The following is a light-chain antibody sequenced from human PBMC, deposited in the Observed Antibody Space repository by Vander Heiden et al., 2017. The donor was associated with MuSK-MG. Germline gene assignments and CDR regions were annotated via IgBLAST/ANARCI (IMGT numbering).Light chain of an antibody. J-gene: IGLJ2*01. V-gene: IGLV3-19*01. Sequence: SSELTQDPAVSVALGQTVRITCQGDRLRIYYASWYQQKPGQAPVLVIYGKNNRPSGIPDRFSGSSSGNTASLTITGAQAEDEADYYCNSRDISGDHVVFGGGTKLTVL. CDR2: GKN. CDR3: NSRDISGDHVV. CDR1: RLRIYY.